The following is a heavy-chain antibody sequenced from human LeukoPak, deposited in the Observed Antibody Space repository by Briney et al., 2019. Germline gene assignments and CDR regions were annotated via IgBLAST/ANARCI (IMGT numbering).Heavy chain of an antibody. V-gene: IGHV3-23*01. D-gene: IGHD6-6*01. Sequence: EASLRLSCAASGFSFSSYAMSYVRQAPGEGLEWVSAISGSVGRTYYADSVKGRFTISRDNTKNTLYLQMNSLRAEDTAVYYCAKDLSRKFGMDVWGQGTTVTDSS. CDR3: AKDLSRKFGMDV. CDR2: ISGSVGRT. CDR1: GFSFSSYA. J-gene: IGHJ6*02.